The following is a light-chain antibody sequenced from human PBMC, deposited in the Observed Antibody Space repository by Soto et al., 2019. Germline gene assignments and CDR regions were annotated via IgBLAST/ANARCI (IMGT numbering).Light chain of an antibody. CDR3: HQYGISPWT. V-gene: IGKV3-20*01. J-gene: IGKJ1*01. Sequence: LTQSKDPLSLSTRERATLSCSASQSVYSSYLAWYQQRPGQAPRLLFYDASIRATGIPDRFSGSGSGTDFSLTISRLEPEDFAVYYCHQYGISPWTFCQGGK. CDR1: QSVYSSY. CDR2: DAS.